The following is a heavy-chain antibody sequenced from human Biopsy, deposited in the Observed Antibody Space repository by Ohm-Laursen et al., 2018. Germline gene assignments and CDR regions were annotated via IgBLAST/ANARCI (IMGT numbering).Heavy chain of an antibody. V-gene: IGHV1-69*06. Sequence: ASVKVSCNAPGGTFSNYGVNWVRQAPGQGLEWLGGNIPILGTGNYAQKFQDRVTVAADTSTSTATMELRSLRSDDTAVYYCATKLTGYFHHWGQGTLVSVSS. CDR3: ATKLTGYFHH. J-gene: IGHJ1*01. D-gene: IGHD3-9*01. CDR2: NIPILGTG. CDR1: GGTFSNYG.